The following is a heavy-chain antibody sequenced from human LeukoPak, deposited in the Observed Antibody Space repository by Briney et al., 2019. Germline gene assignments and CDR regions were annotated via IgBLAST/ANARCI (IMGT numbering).Heavy chain of an antibody. CDR2: INHSGST. D-gene: IGHD6-19*01. CDR3: ARRVSVAGTGYI. Sequence: KPSETLSLTCAVYGGSFSGYYWSWIRQPPGKGLEWIGEINHSGSTNYNPSLKSRVTISVDTSKNQFSLKLSSVTAADTAVYYCARRVSVAGTGYIWGQGTLVTVSS. J-gene: IGHJ4*02. CDR1: GGSFSGYY. V-gene: IGHV4-34*01.